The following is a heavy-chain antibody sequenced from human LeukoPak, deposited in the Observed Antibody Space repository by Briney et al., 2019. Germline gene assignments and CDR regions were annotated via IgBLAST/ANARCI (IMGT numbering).Heavy chain of an antibody. CDR3: ATTYNYDSSGYYTYYFFDY. J-gene: IGHJ4*02. CDR1: GGSISGSSYY. Sequence: SETLSLTCTVSGGSISGSSYYWVWIRQPPGKGLEWIGNIYYSGSTYYNPSLKSRVTISVDTSKNQFSLKLSSVTAADTAVYYCATTYNYDSSGYYTYYFFDYWGQGTLVTVSS. V-gene: IGHV4-39*07. CDR2: IYYSGST. D-gene: IGHD3-22*01.